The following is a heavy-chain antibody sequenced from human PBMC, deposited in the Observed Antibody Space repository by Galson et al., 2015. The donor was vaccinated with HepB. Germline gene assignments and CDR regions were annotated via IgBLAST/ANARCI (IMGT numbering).Heavy chain of an antibody. CDR3: AHRLEYSNSRWNFDY. CDR1: GFSLSSGGVA. V-gene: IGHV2-5*02. J-gene: IGHJ4*02. CDR2: VYWDDVK. D-gene: IGHD2/OR15-2a*01. Sequence: PALVKPTQTLTLTCTFSGFSLSSGGVAVGWIRQPPGKALEWLALVYWDDVKHYSPSLKNRLTITKDTTKNQVVLVMTNMDPVDTATYYCAHRLEYSNSRWNFDYWGQGTLVTVSS.